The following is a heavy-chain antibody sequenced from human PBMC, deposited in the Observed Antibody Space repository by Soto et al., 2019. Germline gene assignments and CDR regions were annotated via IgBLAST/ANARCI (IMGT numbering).Heavy chain of an antibody. CDR2: VFYSGSS. CDR3: ASRKREEICSSGNCYFTY. V-gene: IGHV4-39*01. D-gene: IGHD2-2*01. J-gene: IGHJ4*02. Sequence: SETLSLTCTVSGDSISTSNYYWSWIRQSPGKGLEWIGSVFYSGSSYYNPSLKNRVTISVDASRNQFSLRVNSVTAADTAVYYCASRKREEICSSGNCYFTYWGQGTLVTVSS. CDR1: GDSISTSNYY.